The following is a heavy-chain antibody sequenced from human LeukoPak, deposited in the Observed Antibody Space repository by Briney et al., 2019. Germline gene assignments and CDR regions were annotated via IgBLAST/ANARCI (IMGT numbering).Heavy chain of an antibody. CDR3: ARDHYYYDSSGDLVSHAFDI. V-gene: IGHV4-39*02. CDR1: GGSISSSSSY. J-gene: IGHJ3*02. Sequence: SETLSLTCSVSGGSISSSSSYWGWIRQPPGKGLEWIGSIYYSGSTYYNPSLKSRVTISVDTSKNQFSLKLSSVTAADTAVYFCARDHYYYDSSGDLVSHAFDIWGQGTVVTVFS. D-gene: IGHD3-22*01. CDR2: IYYSGST.